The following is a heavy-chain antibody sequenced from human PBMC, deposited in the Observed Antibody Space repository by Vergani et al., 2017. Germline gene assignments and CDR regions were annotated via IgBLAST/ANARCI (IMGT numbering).Heavy chain of an antibody. CDR1: GGPFNTYY. D-gene: IGHD3-9*01. CDR3: ARVMYRVAASTGYRREGMDI. J-gene: IGHJ6*02. Sequence: QVQLEESGPGLVKPSETLSLTCTVSGGPFNTYYWSWTRQSPGKGLEWIGYIYSTGSTNYNPSLNTRVTISVDTSKNQFSLKLKSVTAADTAVYFCARVMYRVAASTGYRREGMDIWGQGTTVTISS. CDR2: IYSTGST. V-gene: IGHV4-59*13.